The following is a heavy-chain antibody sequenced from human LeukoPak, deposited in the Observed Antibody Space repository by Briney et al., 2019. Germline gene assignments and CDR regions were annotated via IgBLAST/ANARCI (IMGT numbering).Heavy chain of an antibody. Sequence: GGSLRLSCAASGFTVSSNYMSCVRQAPGKGLEWVSVIYSGGSTYYADSVKARFTISRDNSKSTLFLQMNSLRAEDTAVYFCARLGTTVTHFDYWGQGTLVTVSS. CDR1: GFTVSSNY. CDR3: ARLGTTVTHFDY. D-gene: IGHD4-17*01. V-gene: IGHV3-66*01. CDR2: IYSGGST. J-gene: IGHJ4*02.